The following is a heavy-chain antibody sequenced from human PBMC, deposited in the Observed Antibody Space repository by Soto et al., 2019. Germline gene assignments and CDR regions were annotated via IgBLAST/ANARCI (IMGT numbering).Heavy chain of an antibody. Sequence: SETLSLTCTVSGGSISSSSYYWGWIRQPPGKGLEWIGSIYYSGSTYYNPSLKSRVTISVDTSKNQFSLKLSSVTAADTAVYYCARHDYGDLYFDCWGQGTLVTVSS. V-gene: IGHV4-39*01. CDR3: ARHDYGDLYFDC. CDR1: GGSISSSSYY. CDR2: IYYSGST. J-gene: IGHJ4*02. D-gene: IGHD4-17*01.